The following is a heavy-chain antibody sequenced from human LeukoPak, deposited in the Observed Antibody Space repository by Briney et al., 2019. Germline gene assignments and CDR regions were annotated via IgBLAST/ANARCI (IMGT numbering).Heavy chain of an antibody. CDR2: MNPNSGNT. CDR1: GYTFTSYD. J-gene: IGHJ4*02. CDR3: ARPVGATYYFDY. Sequence: ASVKVSCKASGYTFTSYDINWVRQATGQGLEWMGWMNPNSGNTGYAQKFQGRVTMTRNTSISTAYMELSSLRSEDTAVYYCARPVGATYYFDYWGQGTLVTVSS. V-gene: IGHV1-8*01. D-gene: IGHD1-26*01.